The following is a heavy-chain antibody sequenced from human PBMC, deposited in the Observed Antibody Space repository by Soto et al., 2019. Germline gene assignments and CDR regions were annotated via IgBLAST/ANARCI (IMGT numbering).Heavy chain of an antibody. CDR2: VSANNGHT. CDR3: ARDIESVTAKHFFYYYAMDV. J-gene: IGHJ6*02. CDR1: GFTFSDYG. D-gene: IGHD2-8*01. V-gene: IGHV1-18*01. Sequence: SVKVSCKASGFTFSDYGLNWVRQAPGQGLEWMGWVSANNGHTNYAQNLQGRVSMTTDTSTSTAYMELRGLRFDDTAVYYCARDIESVTAKHFFYYYAMDVWGQGTTVT.